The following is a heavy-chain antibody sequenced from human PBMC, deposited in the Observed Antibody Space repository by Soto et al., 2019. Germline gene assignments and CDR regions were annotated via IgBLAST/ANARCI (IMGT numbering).Heavy chain of an antibody. CDR1: GGSISSGGYY. D-gene: IGHD4-17*01. J-gene: IGHJ4*02. Sequence: QVQLQESGPGLVKPSQTLSLTCTVSGGSISSGGYYWSWIRQHPGKGLEWIGYIYYSGSTYYNPYLKSLVTISVDTSKNQFPLKLSSVTAADTAVYYCSRVTTVTTHFDYWGQGTLVTVSS. V-gene: IGHV4-31*01. CDR3: SRVTTVTTHFDY. CDR2: IYYSGST.